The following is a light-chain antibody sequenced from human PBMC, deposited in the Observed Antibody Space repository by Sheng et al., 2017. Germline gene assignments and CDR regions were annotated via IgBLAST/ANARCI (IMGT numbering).Light chain of an antibody. CDR3: GTWDSSLSAV. CDR2: ENN. J-gene: IGLJ2*01. V-gene: IGLV1-51*02. Sequence: QSVLTQPPSVSAAPGQKVTISCSGSSSNIGKNYVSWYQQLPGTAPKLLIYENNKRPSGIPDRFSGSKSGTSATLGITGLQTGDEADYFCGTWDSSLSAVFGGGTKLTVL. CDR1: SSNIGKNY.